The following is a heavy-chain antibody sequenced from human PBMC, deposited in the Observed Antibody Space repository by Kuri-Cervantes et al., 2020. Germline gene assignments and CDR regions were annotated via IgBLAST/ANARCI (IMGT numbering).Heavy chain of an antibody. J-gene: IGHJ4*02. CDR2: IYYSGST. CDR3: ASLGIAVAGTSV. CDR1: GGSISSSSYY. V-gene: IGHV4-39*01. Sequence: GSLRLSCTVSGGSISSSSYYWGWIRQPPGKGLEWIGSIYYSGSTYYNPSLKSRVTISVDTSKNQFSLKLSSVTAADTAVYYCASLGIAVAGTSVWGLGTLVTVSS. D-gene: IGHD6-19*01.